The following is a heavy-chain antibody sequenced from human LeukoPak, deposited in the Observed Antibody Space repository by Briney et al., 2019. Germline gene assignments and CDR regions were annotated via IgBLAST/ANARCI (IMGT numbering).Heavy chain of an antibody. CDR1: GFTCSSYG. J-gene: IGHJ4*02. V-gene: IGHV3-30*02. CDR2: IRYDGSNK. D-gene: IGHD6-13*01. Sequence: GGSLRLSCAASGFTCSSYGMHWVRQAPGKGLEWVAFIRYDGSNKYYADSVKGRFTISRDNSKNTLYLQMNSLRAEDTAVYYCAKDYWYSSSHLDYWGQGTLVTVSS. CDR3: AKDYWYSSSHLDY.